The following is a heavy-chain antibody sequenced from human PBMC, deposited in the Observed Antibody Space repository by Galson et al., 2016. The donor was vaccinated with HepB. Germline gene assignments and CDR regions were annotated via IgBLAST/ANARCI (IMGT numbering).Heavy chain of an antibody. Sequence: SLRLSCAPSGFTFSSYAMSWVRQAPGKRLEWVSAITGRGVTTYYADSVKGRFTISRDNSKNTLYLHMNSLIAEDTAVYYCAKPPASNGIYWGFDCWGQGTLVTVSS. D-gene: IGHD1-26*01. CDR3: AKPPASNGIYWGFDC. CDR2: ITGRGVTT. J-gene: IGHJ4*02. V-gene: IGHV3-23*01. CDR1: GFTFSSYA.